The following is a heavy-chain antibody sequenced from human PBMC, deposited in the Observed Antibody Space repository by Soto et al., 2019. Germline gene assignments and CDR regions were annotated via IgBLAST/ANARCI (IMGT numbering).Heavy chain of an antibody. D-gene: IGHD3-22*01. CDR1: GGSFRGYY. CDR2: INHSGST. V-gene: IGHV4-34*01. Sequence: SETLSLTCAVSGGSFRGYYWLWIRQPPGKGLEWIGEINHSGSTNYNPSLKSRVTISVDTSKNQFSLKLSSVTAADTAVYYCARIVEMALQLVAFDIWGQGTMVTVSS. J-gene: IGHJ3*02. CDR3: ARIVEMALQLVAFDI.